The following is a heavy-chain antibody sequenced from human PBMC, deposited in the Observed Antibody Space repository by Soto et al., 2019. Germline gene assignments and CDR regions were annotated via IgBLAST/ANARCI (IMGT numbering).Heavy chain of an antibody. CDR3: ARSDGGVLRYFDWSGGAQGVFEP. Sequence: ASVKISCKASGYTFTSYAMHWVRQAPGQRLEWMGWINAGNGNTKYSQKFQGRVTITRDTSASTAYMELSSLRSEDTAVYYCARSDGGVLRYFDWSGGAQGVFEPWGQGTLVTVSS. CDR1: GYTFTSYA. V-gene: IGHV1-3*01. J-gene: IGHJ5*02. CDR2: INAGNGNT. D-gene: IGHD3-9*01.